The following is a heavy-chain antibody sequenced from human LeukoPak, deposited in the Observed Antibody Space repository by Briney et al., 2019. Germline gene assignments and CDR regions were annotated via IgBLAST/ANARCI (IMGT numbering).Heavy chain of an antibody. J-gene: IGHJ6*02. D-gene: IGHD2-2*01. CDR2: INPSGGST. CDR1: GYTFTSYY. V-gene: IGHV1-46*01. Sequence: ASVKVSCKASGYTFTSYYMHWVRQAPGQGLEWMGIINPSGGSTSYAQKFQGRVTMTRDTSTSTVYMELSSLRSEDTAVYYCARDWNLIYCSSTSCYDKYNYYYYGMDVWGQGTTVTVSS. CDR3: ARDWNLIYCSSTSCYDKYNYYYYGMDV.